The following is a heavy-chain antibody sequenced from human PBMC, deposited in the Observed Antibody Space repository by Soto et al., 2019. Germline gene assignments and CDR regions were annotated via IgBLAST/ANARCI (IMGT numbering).Heavy chain of an antibody. CDR3: ARLGGQDAFDI. J-gene: IGHJ3*02. V-gene: IGHV4-59*08. CDR2: IYYSGST. CDR1: GGSISSYY. Sequence: QVQLQESGPGLVKPSETLSLTCTVSGGSISSYYWSWIRQPPGKGLEWIGYIYYSGSTNYNPSLMSRVTISVDTSKNPFSLKLSSVTAADTAVYYCARLGGQDAFDIWGQGTMVTVSS. D-gene: IGHD3-16*01.